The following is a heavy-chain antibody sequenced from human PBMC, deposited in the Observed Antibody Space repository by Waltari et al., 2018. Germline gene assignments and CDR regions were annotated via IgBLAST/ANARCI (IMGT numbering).Heavy chain of an antibody. D-gene: IGHD2-21*02. J-gene: IGHJ3*02. CDR1: GGSFSGYY. Sequence: QVQLQQWGAGLLKPSETLSLTCAVYGGSFSGYYWCWIRQPPGKGLEWSGEISHSGTTNYNPSLKSRVTISLDTSKNQFSLKLSSVTAADTAVYYCARQEIIVEVTGDGFDIWGQGTMVTVSS. CDR3: ARQEIIVEVTGDGFDI. CDR2: ISHSGTT. V-gene: IGHV4-34*01.